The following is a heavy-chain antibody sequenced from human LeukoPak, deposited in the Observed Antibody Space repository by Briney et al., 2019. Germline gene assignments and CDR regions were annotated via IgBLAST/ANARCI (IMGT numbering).Heavy chain of an antibody. V-gene: IGHV1-8*01. D-gene: IGHD2/OR15-2a*01. CDR2: MNPNSGNT. J-gene: IGHJ6*02. CDR3: ARFHADYFYTYGMDV. CDR1: GYTFTSYD. Sequence: ASVKVSCKASGYTFTSYDINWVRQATGQGLEWMGWMNPNSGNTGYAQKFQGRVTMTRNTSISTAYMELSSLRSEDTAVYYCARFHADYFYTYGMDVWGQGTTVTVSS.